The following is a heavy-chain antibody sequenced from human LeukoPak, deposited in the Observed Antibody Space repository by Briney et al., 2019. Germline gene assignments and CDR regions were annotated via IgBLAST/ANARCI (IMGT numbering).Heavy chain of an antibody. Sequence: SAKVSCKASGGTFSSYAISWVRQAPGQGLEWMGGIIPIFGTANYAQKFQGRVTITADESTSTAYMELSSLRFEDTAVYYCARVRYGSGSFSFDYWGQGTLVTASS. J-gene: IGHJ4*02. D-gene: IGHD3-10*01. V-gene: IGHV1-69*01. CDR1: GGTFSSYA. CDR3: ARVRYGSGSFSFDY. CDR2: IIPIFGTA.